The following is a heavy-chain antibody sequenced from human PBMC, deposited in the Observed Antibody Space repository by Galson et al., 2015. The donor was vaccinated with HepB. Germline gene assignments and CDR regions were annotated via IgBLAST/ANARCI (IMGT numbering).Heavy chain of an antibody. Sequence: QSGAEVKKPGESLKISCKGSGSSFTSYWIGWVRRMPGKGLEWMGIIYPGDSDTRYSPSFQGQVTISADKSISTAYLQWSSLKASDTAMYYCARHHDSSGWYKVNLDYWGQGTLVTVSS. D-gene: IGHD6-19*01. CDR3: ARHHDSSGWYKVNLDY. J-gene: IGHJ4*02. CDR2: IYPGDSDT. V-gene: IGHV5-51*01. CDR1: GSSFTSYW.